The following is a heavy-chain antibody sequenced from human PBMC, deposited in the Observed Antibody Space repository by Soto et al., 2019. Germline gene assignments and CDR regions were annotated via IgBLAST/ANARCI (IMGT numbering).Heavy chain of an antibody. V-gene: IGHV1-2*02. CDR1: GYTFTGYH. J-gene: IGHJ4*02. CDR2: INPNSGGT. D-gene: IGHD6-6*01. Sequence: ASVKVSCKASGYTFTGYHMHWVRQAPGQGLEWMGWINPNSGGTNYAQKFQGRVTMTRDTSISTAYMELSRLRSDDTAVYYCARDWSRGLVQYYFDYWGQGTLVTVSS. CDR3: ARDWSRGLVQYYFDY.